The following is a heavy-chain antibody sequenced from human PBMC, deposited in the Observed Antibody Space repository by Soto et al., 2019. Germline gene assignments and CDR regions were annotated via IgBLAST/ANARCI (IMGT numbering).Heavy chain of an antibody. CDR2: IYFRGNT. D-gene: IGHD3-22*01. J-gene: IGHJ3*02. Sequence: QVQLQESGPGLVKPSQTLSLTCSVSGDSISRIDYYWTRIRQHPENGLEWIGNIYFRGNTYYSPSLESRLTISVDTSKNQFSLKLTSVTAADTAVYYCAREGGSYDSGGYLIRGAFDIWGQGTMVTVSS. CDR3: AREGGSYDSGGYLIRGAFDI. CDR1: GDSISRIDYY. V-gene: IGHV4-31*03.